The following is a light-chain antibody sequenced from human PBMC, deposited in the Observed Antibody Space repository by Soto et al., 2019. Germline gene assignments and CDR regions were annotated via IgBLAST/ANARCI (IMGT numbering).Light chain of an antibody. CDR1: QTLYNN. V-gene: IGKV3-15*01. Sequence: EIVMTQSPATLSVSPGERATLSCRASQTLYNNLAWYQQKLGQAPRLLIYGASARPTDIPARFSGSGSGTEFTLTISGLQSEDFAIYYCQQYSDWPLTFGGGTKVEI. J-gene: IGKJ4*01. CDR3: QQYSDWPLT. CDR2: GAS.